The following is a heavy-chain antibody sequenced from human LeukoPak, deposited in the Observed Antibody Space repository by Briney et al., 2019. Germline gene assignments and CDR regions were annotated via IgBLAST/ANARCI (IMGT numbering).Heavy chain of an antibody. D-gene: IGHD3-22*01. Sequence: SEILSLTCTVSGGSISSYYWSWLRQPPGKGLEWIGYIYYSGGTNYNPSLKSRVTISVDTSKNQFSLKLSSVTAADTAVYYCASPRSYYDSSGYYISWGQGTLVTVSS. CDR3: ASPRSYYDSSGYYIS. V-gene: IGHV4-59*01. CDR1: GGSISSYY. CDR2: IYYSGGT. J-gene: IGHJ5*02.